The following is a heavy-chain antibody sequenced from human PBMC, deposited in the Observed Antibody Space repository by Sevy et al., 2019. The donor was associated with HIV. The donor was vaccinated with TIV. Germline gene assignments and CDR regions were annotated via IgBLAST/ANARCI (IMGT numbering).Heavy chain of an antibody. CDR1: GGSITSLY. CDR3: AGENAWGRGYS. V-gene: IGHV4-59*08. Sequence: SETLSLTCTVSGGSITSLYWNWIRQPPGKGLEWIGNIYYNGHINYNPTLKSRVTLSLDTSKNPFSLRLSSVTAADTAMYYCAGENAWGRGYSWGQGTLVTVSS. J-gene: IGHJ4*02. D-gene: IGHD1-26*01. CDR2: IYYNGHI.